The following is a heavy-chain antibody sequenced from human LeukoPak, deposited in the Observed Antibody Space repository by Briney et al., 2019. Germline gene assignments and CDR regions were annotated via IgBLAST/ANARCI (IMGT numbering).Heavy chain of an antibody. D-gene: IGHD1-26*01. CDR3: AKIPHSGSYSAFDY. J-gene: IGHJ4*02. CDR1: GFTFSSYA. V-gene: IGHV3-23*01. CDR2: ISGSRGST. Sequence: GGSLRLSCAASGFTFSSYAMSWVRQAPGKGLEWVSAISGSRGSTYYADSVTGRFTISRDNSKNTLCLQMNTLRAEDTAVYYCAKIPHSGSYSAFDYWGQGTLVTVSS.